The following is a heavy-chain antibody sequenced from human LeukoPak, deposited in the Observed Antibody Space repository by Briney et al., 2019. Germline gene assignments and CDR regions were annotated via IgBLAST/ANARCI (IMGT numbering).Heavy chain of an antibody. J-gene: IGHJ4*02. V-gene: IGHV3-21*01. Sequence: KSGGSLRLSCAASGFTLSAYSMNWVRQAPGKGLEWVSSISSSSTYIYYADSVKGRFTISRDNAKNSLYLQMNSLRAEDTAVYYCARALEPSVAVIDYWGQGTLVTVSS. CDR2: ISSSSTYI. CDR1: GFTLSAYS. CDR3: ARALEPSVAVIDY. D-gene: IGHD6-19*01.